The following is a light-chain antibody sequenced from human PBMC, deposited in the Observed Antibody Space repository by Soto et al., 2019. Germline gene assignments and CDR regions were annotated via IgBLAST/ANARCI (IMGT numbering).Light chain of an antibody. CDR1: QSVSSSY. V-gene: IGKV3-20*01. CDR2: GAG. J-gene: IGKJ2*01. CDR3: QQYGNSPGYT. Sequence: EIVLTQSPGTLSLSPGERATLSCRASQSVSSSYLAWYQQKPGQAPSLLIFGAGSRATGIPDRFSGSGSGTDFPLTISRLEPEDFAVYYCQQYGNSPGYTFGQGTKLEIK.